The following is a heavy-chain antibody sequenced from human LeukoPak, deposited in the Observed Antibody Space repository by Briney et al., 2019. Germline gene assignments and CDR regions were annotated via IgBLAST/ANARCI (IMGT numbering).Heavy chain of an antibody. CDR3: ARQDVDTAMANYGMDV. CDR2: IYYSGST. J-gene: IGHJ6*02. D-gene: IGHD5-18*01. CDR1: GGSISSSSYY. Sequence: SETLSLTCTVSGGSISSSSYYWGWIRQPPGKGLEWIGSIYYSGSTYYNPSLKSRVTISVDTSKNQFSLKLSSVTAADTAVYYCARQDVDTAMANYGMDVWGQGTTVTVSS. V-gene: IGHV4-39*01.